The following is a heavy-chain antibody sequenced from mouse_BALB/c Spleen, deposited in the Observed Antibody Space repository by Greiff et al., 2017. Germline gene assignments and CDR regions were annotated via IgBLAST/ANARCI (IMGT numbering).Heavy chain of an antibody. V-gene: IGHV14-3*02. CDR2: IDPANGNT. Sequence: EVKLVESGAELVKPGASVKLSCTASGFNIKDTYMHWVKQRPEQGLEWIGRIDPANGNTKYDPKFQGKATITADTSSNTAYLQLSSLTSEDTAVYYCARVRGYDTYFDYWGQGTTLTVSS. J-gene: IGHJ2*01. CDR1: GFNIKDTY. D-gene: IGHD2-2*01. CDR3: ARVRGYDTYFDY.